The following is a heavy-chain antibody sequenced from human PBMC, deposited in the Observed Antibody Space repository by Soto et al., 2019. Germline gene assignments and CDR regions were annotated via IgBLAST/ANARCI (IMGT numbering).Heavy chain of an antibody. J-gene: IGHJ4*02. CDR2: IYYTGTT. CDR3: ARNSRGYIYGYYFDS. D-gene: IGHD5-18*01. Sequence: LSLTCTVSGGSVHNGSYYWSWLRQPPGKGVEWIGYIYYTGTTNYNPSLKSHVTISVDTSKNQFSPKVKSVSAADTAVYFCARNSRGYIYGYYFDSWGQGTLVTVSS. CDR1: GGSVHNGSYY. V-gene: IGHV4-61*01.